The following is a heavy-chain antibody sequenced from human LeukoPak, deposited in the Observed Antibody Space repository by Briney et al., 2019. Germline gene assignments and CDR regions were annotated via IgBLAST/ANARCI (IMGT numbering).Heavy chain of an antibody. V-gene: IGHV4-59*01. CDR1: GGSISSYY. D-gene: IGHD1-26*01. J-gene: IGHJ4*02. Sequence: PSETLSLTCTVSGGSISSYYWSWIRQPPGKGLEWIGYIYYSGSTNYNPSLKSRVTISVDTSKNQFSLKLSSVTGADTAVYYCAREGEAGIDYWGQGTLVTVSS. CDR3: AREGEAGIDY. CDR2: IYYSGST.